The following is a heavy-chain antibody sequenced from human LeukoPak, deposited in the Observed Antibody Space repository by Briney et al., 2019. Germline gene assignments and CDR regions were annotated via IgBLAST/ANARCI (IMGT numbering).Heavy chain of an antibody. Sequence: PSETESLTCTVSGESISGFYWTWIRQPPGKGLEWIGYIYYSGSTNYNPSLKSRVTISVDTSKSQFSLKLSSVTAADTAIYYCARGGYYGSGNDFRFDPWGQGTLVTVSS. V-gene: IGHV4-59*01. J-gene: IGHJ5*02. CDR2: IYYSGST. CDR3: ARGGYYGSGNDFRFDP. CDR1: GESISGFY. D-gene: IGHD3-10*01.